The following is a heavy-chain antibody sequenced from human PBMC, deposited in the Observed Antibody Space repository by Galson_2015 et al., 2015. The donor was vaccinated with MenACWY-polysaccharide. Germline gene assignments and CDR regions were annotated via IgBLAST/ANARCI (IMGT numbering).Heavy chain of an antibody. CDR3: ARVAFSSLVRGKYYYMDV. Sequence: SEPLSLTCPVYGGSFSGYYWSWIRQPPGKGLEWIGEINHSGGTNYNPSLKSRATMSVDTSKNQFSLKLSSVTAADTAVFYCARVAFSSLVRGKYYYMDVWGNGTTVTVSS. CDR2: INHSGGT. D-gene: IGHD6-13*01. J-gene: IGHJ6*03. CDR1: GGSFSGYY. V-gene: IGHV4-34*01.